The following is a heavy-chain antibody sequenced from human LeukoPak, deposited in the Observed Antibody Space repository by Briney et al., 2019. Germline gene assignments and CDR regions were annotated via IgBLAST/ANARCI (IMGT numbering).Heavy chain of an antibody. CDR1: GFIFSNYE. CDR3: ARDFSGWSVDP. V-gene: IGHV3-48*03. D-gene: IGHD6-19*01. J-gene: IGHJ5*02. Sequence: GGSLRLPCAASGFIFSNYEMNWVRQAPGKGLEWISYINSGGTPIYYADSVKGRFTVSRDNVKNSVYLQMNSLRAEDTAVYYCARDFSGWSVDPWGQGTLVTVSS. CDR2: INSGGTPI.